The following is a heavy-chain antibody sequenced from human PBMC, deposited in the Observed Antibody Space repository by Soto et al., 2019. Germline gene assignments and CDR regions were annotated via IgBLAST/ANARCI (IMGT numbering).Heavy chain of an antibody. D-gene: IGHD3-10*01. J-gene: IGHJ5*02. CDR1: GYTFTGYY. CDR3: AREPPSPYGSGSNHWFDP. CDR2: INPNSGGT. Sequence: QVQLVQSGAEVKKPGASVKVSCKASGYTFTGYYMHWVRQAPGQGLEWMGWINPNSGGTNYAQKFQGRVTMTRDTAISTAYMELSRLRSDDTAVYYCAREPPSPYGSGSNHWFDPWGQGTLVTVSS. V-gene: IGHV1-2*02.